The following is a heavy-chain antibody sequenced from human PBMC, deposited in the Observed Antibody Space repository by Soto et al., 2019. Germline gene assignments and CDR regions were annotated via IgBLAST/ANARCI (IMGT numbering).Heavy chain of an antibody. D-gene: IGHD6-13*01. CDR1: PSSISTSSYY. CDR3: ARHEYSSSWYGYYYYGMDV. V-gene: IGHV4-39*01. CDR2: IYYSGST. J-gene: IGHJ6*02. Sequence: SETLCLTCTLSPSSISTSSYYWGWRREPPGKGLEWIGSIYYSGSTYYNPSLKSRVTTSVDTSKNQFSLKLSSVTAADTAVYYCARHEYSSSWYGYYYYGMDVWGQGTTVT.